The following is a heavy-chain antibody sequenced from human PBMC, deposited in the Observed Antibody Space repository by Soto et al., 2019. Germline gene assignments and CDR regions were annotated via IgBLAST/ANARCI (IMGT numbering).Heavy chain of an antibody. CDR2: IWYDGSNT. J-gene: IGHJ2*01. CDR3: TRDVSSRYFDL. V-gene: IGHV3-33*01. Sequence: QVKLVESGGGVVQPGRSLRLSCAASAFTCRNYGMHWVRQAPGKGLEWVALIWYDGSNTFYTDSVKGRFTISRDNSKSTLHLQMNSLSAEDTAVYYCTRDVSSRYFDLWGRGSLVTVSS. CDR1: AFTCRNYG.